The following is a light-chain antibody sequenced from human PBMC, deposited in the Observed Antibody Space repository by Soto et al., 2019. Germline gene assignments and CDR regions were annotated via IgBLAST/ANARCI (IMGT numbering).Light chain of an antibody. CDR3: QQYNNWPVYT. V-gene: IGKV3-15*01. CDR2: GAS. J-gene: IGKJ2*01. CDR1: QSVSSN. Sequence: EIVMTQSPATLSVSPGERATLSCRASQSVSSNLAWYQQKRGQTPRLLIYGASARATGIPARFSGSGSGTEFTLTISSLESEDFAVYYCQQYNNWPVYTFGQGTKLEIK.